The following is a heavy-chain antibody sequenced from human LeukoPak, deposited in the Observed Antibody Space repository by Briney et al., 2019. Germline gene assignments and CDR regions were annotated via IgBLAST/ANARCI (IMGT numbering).Heavy chain of an antibody. CDR1: GGSISSSSYY. Sequence: SETLSLTCTVSGGSISSSSYYWGRIRQPPGKGLEWIGSIYYSGSTYYNPSLKSRVTISVDTSKNQFSLKLSSVTAADTAVYYCARVVPAAIPPYYYYYYMDVWGKGTTVTVSS. D-gene: IGHD2-2*02. J-gene: IGHJ6*03. V-gene: IGHV4-39*01. CDR3: ARVVPAAIPPYYYYYYMDV. CDR2: IYYSGST.